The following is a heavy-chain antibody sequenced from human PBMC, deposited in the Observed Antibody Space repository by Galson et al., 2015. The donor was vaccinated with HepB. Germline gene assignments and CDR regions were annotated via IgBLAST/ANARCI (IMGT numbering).Heavy chain of an antibody. CDR1: GFTFINYA. CDR2: IWYDGSNK. CDR3: ARSYWYSGSYAYFDY. Sequence: SLRLSCAASGFTFINYAMHWVRQAPGKGLEWVAVIWYDGSNKYYADSVKGRFTISRDNSKNTLYLQMNSLRAEDTAVYYCARSYWYSGSYAYFDYWGQGTLVTVSS. J-gene: IGHJ4*02. D-gene: IGHD1-26*01. V-gene: IGHV3-33*01.